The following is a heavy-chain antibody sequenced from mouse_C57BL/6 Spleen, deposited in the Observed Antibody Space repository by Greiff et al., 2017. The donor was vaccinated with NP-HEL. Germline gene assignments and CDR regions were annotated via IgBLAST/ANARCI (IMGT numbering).Heavy chain of an antibody. CDR1: GFTFSDYY. D-gene: IGHD2-5*01. CDR2: INYDGSST. CDR3: AREGSNPYYFDY. Sequence: EVKLMESEGGLVQPGSSMKLSCTASGFTFSDYYMAWVRQVPEKGLEWVANINYDGSSTYYLDSLKSRFIISRDNAKNILYLQMSSLKSEDTATYYCAREGSNPYYFDYWGQGTTLTVSS. J-gene: IGHJ2*01. V-gene: IGHV5-16*01.